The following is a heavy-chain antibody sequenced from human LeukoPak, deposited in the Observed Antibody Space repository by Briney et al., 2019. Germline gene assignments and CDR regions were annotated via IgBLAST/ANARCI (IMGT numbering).Heavy chain of an antibody. V-gene: IGHV3-23*01. Sequence: PGGSLRLSCAASGFTFSSYAMGWVRQAPGKGLDWVSALSGSGTNTYYADSVKGRSTISRDNSKNTLYLQMNSLRAEDTAAYYCAARREDYYDRLTDYWGQGTLVTVSS. CDR2: LSGSGTNT. CDR3: AARREDYYDRLTDY. J-gene: IGHJ4*02. CDR1: GFTFSSYA. D-gene: IGHD3-22*01.